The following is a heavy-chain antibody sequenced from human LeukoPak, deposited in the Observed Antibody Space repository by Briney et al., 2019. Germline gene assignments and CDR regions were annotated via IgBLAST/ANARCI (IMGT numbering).Heavy chain of an antibody. J-gene: IGHJ4*02. CDR1: GFTFSSYG. CDR2: ISSSSSYI. Sequence: GGSLRLSCAASGFTFSSYGMSWVRQAPGKGLEWVSSISSSSSYIYYADSVKGRFTISRDNAKNSLYLQMNSLRAEDTAVYYCARRLRYCSSTSCYGKDYSLDYWGQGTLVTVSS. CDR3: ARRLRYCSSTSCYGKDYSLDY. V-gene: IGHV3-21*01. D-gene: IGHD2-2*01.